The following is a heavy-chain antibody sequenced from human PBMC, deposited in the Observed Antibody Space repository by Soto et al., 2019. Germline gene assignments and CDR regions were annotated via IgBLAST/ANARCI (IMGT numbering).Heavy chain of an antibody. J-gene: IGHJ5*02. CDR3: AEDRAADVVDALEWLDP. D-gene: IGHD3-3*01. V-gene: IGHV3-23*01. CDR1: GFTFSNYA. Sequence: GGSLRLSCAASGFTFSNYAMSWVRQAPGKGLEWVSLVSATAGTTYYTDSVKGRFTISRDNSRNTVYLQMNSLRADDTAVYYSAEDRAADVVDALEWLDPWGQGTLVTVSS. CDR2: VSATAGTT.